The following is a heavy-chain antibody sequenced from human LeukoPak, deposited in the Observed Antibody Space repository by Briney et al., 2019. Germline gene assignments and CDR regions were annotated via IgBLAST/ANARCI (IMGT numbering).Heavy chain of an antibody. CDR3: AKSPSGGRYSGYHYFDY. V-gene: IGHV3-23*01. Sequence: GGSLRLSCAASGFTFSSYAMGWVRQAPGKGLEWVSAISGSGGTTYYADSVKGRFTISRDNSKNTLYLHMNSLRAEDTAVYYCAKSPSGGRYSGYHYFDYWGQGTLVTVSS. J-gene: IGHJ4*02. CDR2: ISGSGGTT. D-gene: IGHD5-12*01. CDR1: GFTFSSYA.